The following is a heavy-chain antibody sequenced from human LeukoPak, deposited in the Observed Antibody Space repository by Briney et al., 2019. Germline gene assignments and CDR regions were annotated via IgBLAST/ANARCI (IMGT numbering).Heavy chain of an antibody. CDR3: ARLGTTGTLYNWFDP. D-gene: IGHD1-1*01. J-gene: IGHJ5*02. CDR2: IYPGDSDT. Sequence: GESLKISCKGSGYSFTTYWIGWVRQMPGKGLEWMGIIYPGDSDTRYSPSSQGQVTISADKSISTAYLQWSSLKASDTAIYYCARLGTTGTLYNWFDPWGQGTLVTVSS. CDR1: GYSFTTYW. V-gene: IGHV5-51*01.